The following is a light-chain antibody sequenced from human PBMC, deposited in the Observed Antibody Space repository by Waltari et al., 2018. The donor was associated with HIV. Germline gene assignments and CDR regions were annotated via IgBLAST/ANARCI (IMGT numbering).Light chain of an antibody. CDR3: SSYTSGSTPQNL. V-gene: IGLV2-14*03. CDR1: RRDSCGYNY. Sequence: QSALTQPASVSGSPGPSLTISCTGTRRDSCGYNYVPWYQQHPGKAPKVMIYDVSNRPSGVSNRFSGSKSGNTASLTISGLQADDEADYYCSSYTSGSTPQNLFGTGTKVTVL. J-gene: IGLJ1*01. CDR2: DVS.